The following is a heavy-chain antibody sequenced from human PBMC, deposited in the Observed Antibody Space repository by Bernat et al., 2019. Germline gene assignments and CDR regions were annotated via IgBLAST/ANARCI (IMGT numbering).Heavy chain of an antibody. V-gene: IGHV3-33*01. CDR2: IWYDGSNK. Sequence: QVQLVESGGGVVQPGRSLRLSCAASGFGFSTYGMHWVRQAPGKGLEWVAAIWYDGSNKDSADSVKGRFTISRDNSKNTLYLQMNSLRAEDTAVYYCATGRASMTVFGVVNDFDYWGQGTLVTVSS. CDR3: ATGRASMTVFGVVNDFDY. J-gene: IGHJ4*02. D-gene: IGHD3-3*01. CDR1: GFGFSTYG.